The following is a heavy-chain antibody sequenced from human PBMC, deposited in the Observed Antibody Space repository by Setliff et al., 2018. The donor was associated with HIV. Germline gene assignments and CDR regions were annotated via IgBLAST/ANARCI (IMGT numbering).Heavy chain of an antibody. CDR1: GASISGYY. Sequence: SETLSLTCTVSGASISGYYWSWIRQTPGKGLEWIGSIHGDGTTNHNPSLKSRVTISLDTPRNHSSLNLHSVTAADTAVYYCAGEGTHIRWQLEDSFHIWGEGTMVTVSS. J-gene: IGHJ3*02. D-gene: IGHD3-3*02. V-gene: IGHV4-4*08. CDR3: AGEGTHIRWQLEDSFHI. CDR2: IHGDGTT.